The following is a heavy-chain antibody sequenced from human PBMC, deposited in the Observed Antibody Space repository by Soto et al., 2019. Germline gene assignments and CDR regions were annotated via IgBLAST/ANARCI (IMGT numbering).Heavy chain of an antibody. J-gene: IGHJ4*01. D-gene: IGHD4-17*01. CDR1: VGNMISYY. CDR3: ARRYGGTFDY. CDR2: IYYSGST. V-gene: IGHV4-59*08. Sequence: TAALPRTCARCVGNMISYYWCLIRQPPGKGLEWIGYIYYSGSTNYTPSLKSRVTISVDTSRNQFSLKLSSVTAADTAVYYCARRYGGTFDYRGHRTLVTVSS.